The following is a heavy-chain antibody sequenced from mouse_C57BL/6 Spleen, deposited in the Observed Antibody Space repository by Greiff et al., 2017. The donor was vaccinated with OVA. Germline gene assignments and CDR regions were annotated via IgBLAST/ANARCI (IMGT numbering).Heavy chain of an antibody. CDR2: IWGDGST. Sequence: VQRVESGPGLVAPSQSLSITCTVSGFSLTSYGVSWVRQPPGKGLEWLGVIWGDGSTNYHSALISRLSISKDNSKSQVFLKLNSLQTDDTATYYCAKPGGYYGSSYGPYAMDYWGQGTSVTVSS. CDR1: GFSLTSYG. D-gene: IGHD1-1*01. J-gene: IGHJ4*01. CDR3: AKPGGYYGSSYGPYAMDY. V-gene: IGHV2-3*01.